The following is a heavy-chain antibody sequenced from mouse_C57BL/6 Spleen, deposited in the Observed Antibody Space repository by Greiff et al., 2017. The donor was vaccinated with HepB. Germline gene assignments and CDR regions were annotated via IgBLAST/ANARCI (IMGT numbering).Heavy chain of an antibody. CDR1: GYTFTDYY. CDR3: ARGDYGSSWDFDY. CDR2: INPYNGGT. Sequence: EVQLQQSGPVLVKPGASVKMSCKASGYTFTDYYMNWVKQSHGKSLEWIGVINPYNGGTSYNQKFKGKATLTVDKSSSTAYMELNSLTSEDSAVYYGARGDYGSSWDFDYWGQGTTLTVSS. V-gene: IGHV1-19*01. J-gene: IGHJ2*01. D-gene: IGHD1-1*01.